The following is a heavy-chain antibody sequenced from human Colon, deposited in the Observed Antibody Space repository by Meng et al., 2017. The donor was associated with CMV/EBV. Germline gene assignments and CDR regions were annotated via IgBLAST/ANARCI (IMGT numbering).Heavy chain of an antibody. CDR1: GFSFSTRGVG. CDR2: IYWNDDK. J-gene: IGHJ4*02. Sequence: SGPTLVKPTQTLTLTCTFSGFSFSTRGVGVGWIRQPPGKALEWLALIYWNDDKRYSPSLKSRLTITKDTSKNQVVLTMTNMDPVDTATYYCAQYYDFWRGYSSRTGAWGQGTLVTVSS. D-gene: IGHD3-3*01. CDR3: AQYYDFWRGYSSRTGA. V-gene: IGHV2-5*01.